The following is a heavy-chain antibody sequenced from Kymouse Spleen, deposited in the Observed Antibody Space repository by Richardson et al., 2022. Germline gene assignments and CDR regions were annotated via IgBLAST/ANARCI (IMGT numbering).Heavy chain of an antibody. J-gene: IGHJ6*02. Sequence: QVQLQESGPGLVKPSETLSLTCTVSGGSVSSGSYYWSWIRQPPGKGLEWIGYIYYSGSTNYNPSLKSRVTISVDTSKNQFSLKLSSVTAADTAVYYCARDQAYSGSPYYYYGMDVWGQGTTVTVSS. V-gene: IGHV4-61*01. CDR2: IYYSGST. CDR1: GGSVSSGSYY. CDR3: ARDQAYSGSPYYYYGMDV. D-gene: IGHD1-26*01.